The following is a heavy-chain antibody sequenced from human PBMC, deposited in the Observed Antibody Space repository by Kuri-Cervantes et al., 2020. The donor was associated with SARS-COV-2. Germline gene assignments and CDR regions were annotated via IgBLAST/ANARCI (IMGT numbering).Heavy chain of an antibody. J-gene: IGHJ6*03. Sequence: ASVQVSCKASGYTFTSYYMHWVRQAPGQGLEWMGIINPSGGSTSYAQKFQGRVTMTRDTSTSTVYMELSSLRSGDTAVYYCARVGDYVWGSYRWDYYMDVWGKGTTVTVSS. D-gene: IGHD3-16*02. CDR3: ARVGDYVWGSYRWDYYMDV. V-gene: IGHV1-46*03. CDR1: GYTFTSYY. CDR2: INPSGGST.